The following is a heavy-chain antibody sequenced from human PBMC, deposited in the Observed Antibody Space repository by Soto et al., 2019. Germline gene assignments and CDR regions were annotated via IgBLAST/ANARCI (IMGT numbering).Heavy chain of an antibody. J-gene: IGHJ6*02. CDR3: ASTRRGGYNNYYDYYGMDV. CDR2: ISSSSSYI. V-gene: IGHV3-21*01. Sequence: EVQLVESGGGLVKPAGSLRLSCAASGFTFSTYNMNWVRQAPGKGLEWVSSISSSSSYIYYADSGKGRFTISRDNAENSLHLQMNSRRAEDTAVYYCASTRRGGYNNYYDYYGMDVWGQGTTVTVS. D-gene: IGHD5-12*01. CDR1: GFTFSTYN.